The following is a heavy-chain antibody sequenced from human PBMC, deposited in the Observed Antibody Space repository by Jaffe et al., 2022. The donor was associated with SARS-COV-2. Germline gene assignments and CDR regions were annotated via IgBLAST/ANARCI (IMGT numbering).Heavy chain of an antibody. CDR1: GGSFSGYY. J-gene: IGHJ6*03. CDR2: INHSGST. V-gene: IGHV4-34*01. D-gene: IGHD5-12*01. CDR3: ARGIVVVATIFDYYYYMDV. Sequence: QVQLQQWGAGLLKPSETLSLTCAVYGGSFSGYYWSWIRQPPGKGLEWIGEINHSGSTNYNPSLKSRVTISVDTSKNQFSLKLSSVTAADTAVYYCARGIVVVATIFDYYYYMDVWGKGTTVTVSS.